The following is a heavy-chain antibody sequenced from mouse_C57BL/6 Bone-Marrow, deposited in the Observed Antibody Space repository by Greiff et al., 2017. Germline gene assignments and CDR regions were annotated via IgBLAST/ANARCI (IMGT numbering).Heavy chain of an antibody. CDR2: IDPSDSYT. V-gene: IGHV1-69*01. CDR3: ARRGVLEDY. D-gene: IGHD1-1*01. J-gene: IGHJ2*01. CDR1: GYTFTSYW. Sequence: QVQLQQPGAELVMPGASVKLSCKASGYTFTSYWMHWVKQRPGQGLEWIGEIDPSDSYTNSNQKFKGKSTLTVDKSSSTAYMQLSSLTSEDSAVYYCARRGVLEDYWGQGTTLTVSS.